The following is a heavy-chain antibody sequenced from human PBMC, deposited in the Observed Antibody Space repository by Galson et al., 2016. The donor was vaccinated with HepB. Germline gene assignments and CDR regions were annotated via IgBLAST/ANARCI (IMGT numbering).Heavy chain of an antibody. CDR2: ISVYRTI. Sequence: SLRLSCAASGFTFSSYSMNWVRQAPGKGLEWVSYISVYRTIYYADSVKGRFTISRDNARNSLYLQMNTLRADDTAVDYCARSVEGHFDYWGQGILVTVSS. J-gene: IGHJ4*02. D-gene: IGHD1-1*01. CDR1: GFTFSSYS. CDR3: ARSVEGHFDY. V-gene: IGHV3-48*04.